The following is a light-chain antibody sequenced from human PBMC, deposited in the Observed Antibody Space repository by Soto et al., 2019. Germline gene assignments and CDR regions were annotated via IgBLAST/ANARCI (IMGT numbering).Light chain of an antibody. V-gene: IGKV1-33*01. CDR3: QHYDNLPLTFYRGTTVEIA. CDR2: DAS. Sequence: DIQVTQSPSSLSASIGDRVTITCQASQDINNFLNWYQQKPGKAPKLLISDASNLETGVPSRFSGSASGTHFTFTISGLQPEDFATYFCQHYDNLPLTFYRGTTVEIAFGGGTRVE. J-gene: IGKJ4*01. CDR1: QDINNF.